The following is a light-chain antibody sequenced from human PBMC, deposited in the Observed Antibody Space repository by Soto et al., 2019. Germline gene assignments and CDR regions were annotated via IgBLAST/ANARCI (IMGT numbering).Light chain of an antibody. CDR3: QQSYSLPRT. CDR2: AAS. CDR1: QSITNF. V-gene: IGKV1-39*01. Sequence: DIQMTQSPSSLSASVGDRVTMTCRASQSITNFLNWYQLKPGKAPKLLIYAASTLQSGVPSRFSGSGSGTDFTLSINSLQPEDFATYYCQQSYSLPRTFGGGTKVDIK. J-gene: IGKJ4*01.